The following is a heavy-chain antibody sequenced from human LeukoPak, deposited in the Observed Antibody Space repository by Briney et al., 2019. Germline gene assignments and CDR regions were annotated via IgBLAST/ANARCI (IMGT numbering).Heavy chain of an antibody. CDR3: ARVNRCSSTSCYGWFDP. Sequence: ASVKVSCKASGYTFTSYGISWVRQAPGQGLEWMGWISAYNGNTSYAQKLQGRVTMTTDTSTSTAYMELRSLRSDDTAVYYCARVNRCSSTSCYGWFDPWGQGTLVTVSS. D-gene: IGHD2-2*01. V-gene: IGHV1-18*01. CDR2: ISAYNGNT. J-gene: IGHJ5*02. CDR1: GYTFTSYG.